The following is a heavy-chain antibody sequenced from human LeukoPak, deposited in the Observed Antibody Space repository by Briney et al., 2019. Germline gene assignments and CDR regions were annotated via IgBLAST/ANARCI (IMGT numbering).Heavy chain of an antibody. CDR1: GFTVSSNY. J-gene: IGHJ4*02. CDR2: IYSGGST. Sequence: GGSLRLYCAASGFTVSSNYMSWVRQAPGKGLEWVSVIYSGGSTYYADSVKGRFTISRDNSKNTLYLQMNSLRTEDTAVYYCAKGGAAAAKGKYYFDYWGPGTLVTVSS. V-gene: IGHV3-66*01. D-gene: IGHD6-13*01. CDR3: AKGGAAAAKGKYYFDY.